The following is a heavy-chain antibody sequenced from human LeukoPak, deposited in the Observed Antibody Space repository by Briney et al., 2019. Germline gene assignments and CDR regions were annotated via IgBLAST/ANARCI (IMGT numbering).Heavy chain of an antibody. V-gene: IGHV1-2*04. Sequence: ASVKVSCKASGYTFTGYYMHWVRQAPGQGLEWMGWINPNSGGTNYAQKFQGWVTMTRDTSISTAYMELSRLRSDDTAVYYCARGQGPIVAGHEDVWGQGTLVTVSS. J-gene: IGHJ4*02. CDR3: ARGQGPIVAGHEDV. D-gene: IGHD5-12*01. CDR1: GYTFTGYY. CDR2: INPNSGGT.